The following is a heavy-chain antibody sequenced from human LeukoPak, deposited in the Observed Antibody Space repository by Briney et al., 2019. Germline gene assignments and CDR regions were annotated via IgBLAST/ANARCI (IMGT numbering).Heavy chain of an antibody. CDR2: IYYSGST. D-gene: IGHD3-10*01. J-gene: IGHJ6*02. CDR3: QIGELLSRYYYYYYGMDV. V-gene: IGHV4-39*01. Sequence: KPSETLSLTCTVSGGSISSSSYYWGWIRQPPGKGLEWIGSIYYSGSTYYNPSLKSRVTISVDTSKNQFSLKLSSVTAADTAVHYCQIGELLSRYYYYYYGMDVWGQGTTVTVSS. CDR1: GGSISSSSYY.